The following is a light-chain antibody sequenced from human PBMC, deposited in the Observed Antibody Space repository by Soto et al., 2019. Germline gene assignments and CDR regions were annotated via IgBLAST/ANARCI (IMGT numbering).Light chain of an antibody. Sequence: EMVMTQSPATLSVSPGERVTLSCRASESVHRNLAWYQQKPGQGTSLLIYYASTRPTGVPARFTGSGSGTEFTLIISSLQSEDSGVYHCQHYNNWPPTFGPGTKVEIK. CDR3: QHYNNWPPT. CDR1: ESVHRN. J-gene: IGKJ3*01. V-gene: IGKV3-15*01. CDR2: YAS.